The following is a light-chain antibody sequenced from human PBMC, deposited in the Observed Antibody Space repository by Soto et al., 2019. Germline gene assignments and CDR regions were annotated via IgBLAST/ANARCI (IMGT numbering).Light chain of an antibody. CDR3: KQYKVYSQT. J-gene: IGKJ1*01. V-gene: IGKV1-27*01. CDR2: AAS. CDR1: LGISDY. Sequence: DNQMTQSPSSLSASVGDRVTITCRASLGISDYLAWYQQKPGKVPRLLIYAASTLHSGVQSRFSGSGSGTEFTLNIRSLQPEDFATYYCKQYKVYSQTFGQGTKVDIK.